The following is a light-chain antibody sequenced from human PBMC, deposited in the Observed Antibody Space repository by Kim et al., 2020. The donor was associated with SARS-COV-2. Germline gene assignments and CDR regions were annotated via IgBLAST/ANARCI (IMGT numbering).Light chain of an antibody. CDR2: AAS. CDR1: QAINNR. V-gene: IGKV1D-12*01. CDR3: QQANSFPLT. J-gene: IGKJ4*01. Sequence: DIQMTQSPSSVSASVGDRVTITFRASQAINNRLAWYQQKPGKVPKLLIYAASTLQSGVPSRFSGSGSGTDFTLTISSMQPEDFATYSCQQANSFPLTFGGGTKVDIK.